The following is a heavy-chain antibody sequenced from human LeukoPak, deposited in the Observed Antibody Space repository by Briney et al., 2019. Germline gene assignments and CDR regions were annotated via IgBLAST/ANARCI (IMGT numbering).Heavy chain of an antibody. CDR3: ARHYYDSSGYFYQDY. CDR1: GGXISSYY. J-gene: IGHJ4*02. CDR2: IYYSGST. V-gene: IGHV4-59*08. D-gene: IGHD3-22*01. Sequence: SETLSLTCTVSGGXISSYYWSWIRQPPGKGLEWIGFIYYSGSTNYNPSLKSRVTISVDTSKNQFSLKLSSVTAADTAVYYCARHYYDSSGYFYQDYWGQGTLVTVSS.